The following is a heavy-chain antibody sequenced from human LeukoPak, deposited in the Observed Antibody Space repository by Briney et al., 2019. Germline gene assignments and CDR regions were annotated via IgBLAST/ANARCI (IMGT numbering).Heavy chain of an antibody. D-gene: IGHD6-13*01. Sequence: PGGSLRLSCAASGFTVSSNYMSWVRQAPGKGLEWVSAISGSGGSTYYADSVKGRFTISRDNSKNTLYLQMNSLRAEDTAVYYCAKDPSFIAAAGPIDYWGQGTLVTVSS. V-gene: IGHV3-23*01. CDR2: ISGSGGST. J-gene: IGHJ4*02. CDR1: GFTVSSNY. CDR3: AKDPSFIAAAGPIDY.